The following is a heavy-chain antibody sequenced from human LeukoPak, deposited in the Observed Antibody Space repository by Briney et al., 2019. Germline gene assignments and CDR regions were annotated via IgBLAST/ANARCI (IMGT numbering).Heavy chain of an antibody. Sequence: GGSLRLSCAASAFTFSSYDMNWVRQAPGKGLEWISYISSSGSTIYYADSVKGRFTISRDDAKNSLYLQMNSLRAEDTAIYYCARANWNYGYYYYYGLDVWGQGTKVTVSS. D-gene: IGHD1-7*01. CDR1: AFTFSSYD. CDR3: ARANWNYGYYYYYGLDV. V-gene: IGHV3-48*03. J-gene: IGHJ6*02. CDR2: ISSSGSTI.